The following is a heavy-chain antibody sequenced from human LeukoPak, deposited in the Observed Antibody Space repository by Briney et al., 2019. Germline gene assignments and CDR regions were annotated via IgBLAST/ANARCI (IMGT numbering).Heavy chain of an antibody. Sequence: SGPTLVKPTQTLTLTCTFSGFSLSTSGVGVGWIRQPPGKALEWLALIYWNDDKRYSPSLKSRLTITKDTSKNQVVLTMTNMDPVDTATYYCAHSRPAAIARYYFDYWGQGTLVTVSS. J-gene: IGHJ4*02. CDR1: GFSLSTSGVG. CDR2: IYWNDDK. CDR3: AHSRPAAIARYYFDY. V-gene: IGHV2-5*01. D-gene: IGHD2-2*01.